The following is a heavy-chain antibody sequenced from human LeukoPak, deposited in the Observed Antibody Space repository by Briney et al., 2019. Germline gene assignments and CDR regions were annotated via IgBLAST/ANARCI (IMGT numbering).Heavy chain of an antibody. CDR2: ISSSSSTI. Sequence: PGGSLRLSCAASGFTFSSYSMNWVRQAPGKGLEWVSYISSSSSTIYYADSVKGRFTISRDNAKNSLYLQMNSLRDEDTAVYYCARETGYSSSWSPHFDYWGQGTLVTVSS. D-gene: IGHD6-13*01. CDR3: ARETGYSSSWSPHFDY. CDR1: GFTFSSYS. J-gene: IGHJ4*02. V-gene: IGHV3-48*02.